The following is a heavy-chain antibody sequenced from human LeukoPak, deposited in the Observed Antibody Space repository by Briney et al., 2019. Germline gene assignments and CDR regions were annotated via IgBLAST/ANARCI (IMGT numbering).Heavy chain of an antibody. V-gene: IGHV3-64*01. CDR3: AREVAGYCSGGSCSNWFDP. CDR2: ISSNGGGT. J-gene: IGHJ5*02. CDR1: GFTFSSYA. D-gene: IGHD2-15*01. Sequence: GGSLRLSCAASGFTFSSYAMHWVRQTPGKGLEYVSAISSNGGGTYYANSVKGRFTISRDNSKNTLYLQMGSLRAEDMSVYYCAREVAGYCSGGSCSNWFDPWGQGTLSPSPQ.